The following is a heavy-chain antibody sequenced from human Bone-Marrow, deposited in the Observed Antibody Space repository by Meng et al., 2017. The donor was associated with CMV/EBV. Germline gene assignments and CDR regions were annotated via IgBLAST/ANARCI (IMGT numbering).Heavy chain of an antibody. J-gene: IGHJ4*02. D-gene: IGHD6-6*01. CDR2: INHSGST. V-gene: IGHV4-34*01. CDR3: AREYTNSSAHLGDYFDY. Sequence: SETLSLTCAVYGGSFSGYYWSWIRQPPGKGLEWIGEINHSGSTNYNPSLKSRVTISVDTSKNQFSLKLSSVTAADTAVYYCAREYTNSSAHLGDYFDYWGQGTLVTVSS. CDR1: GGSFSGYY.